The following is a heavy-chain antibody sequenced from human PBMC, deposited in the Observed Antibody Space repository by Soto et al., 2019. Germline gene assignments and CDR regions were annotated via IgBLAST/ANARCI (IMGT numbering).Heavy chain of an antibody. J-gene: IGHJ1*01. V-gene: IGHV3-9*01. Sequence: EVQLVESGGGLVQPGRSLRLSCAASGFTFDDYAMHWVRQVPGKGLEWVSGINWNSGSIGYADSVKGRLGISRDNAKNSLHLQMNSLRAEDTAFYYCVKDESINWYSGHFRHWGQGTLVTVSS. D-gene: IGHD6-13*01. CDR1: GFTFDDYA. CDR2: INWNSGSI. CDR3: VKDESINWYSGHFRH.